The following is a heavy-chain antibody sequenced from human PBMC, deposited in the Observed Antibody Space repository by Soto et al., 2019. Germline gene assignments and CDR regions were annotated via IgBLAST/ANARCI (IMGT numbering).Heavy chain of an antibody. Sequence: QITLKESGPTLVKPTQTLTLTCTFSGFSLSTSGVGVGWIRQPPGKALEWLALIYWDDDKRYSPSLKSRLTITKDTSKNQVVLTMTNMDPVDTATYYGAHALYGSGSYPNWFDPWGQGTLVTVSS. CDR1: GFSLSTSGVG. CDR3: AHALYGSGSYPNWFDP. D-gene: IGHD3-10*01. V-gene: IGHV2-5*02. CDR2: IYWDDDK. J-gene: IGHJ5*02.